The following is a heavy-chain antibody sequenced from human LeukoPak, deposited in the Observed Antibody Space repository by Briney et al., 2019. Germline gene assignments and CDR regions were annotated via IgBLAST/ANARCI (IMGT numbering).Heavy chain of an antibody. Sequence: GASVKVSCKASGYTSTTYGTSWVRQAPGQGLEWMGWINAGNGNTKYSQKFQGRVTITRDTSASTAYMELSSLRSEDTAVYYCARDRGSYWGQGTLVTVSS. J-gene: IGHJ4*02. CDR3: ARDRGSY. CDR2: INAGNGNT. D-gene: IGHD3-16*01. CDR1: GYTSTTYG. V-gene: IGHV1-3*01.